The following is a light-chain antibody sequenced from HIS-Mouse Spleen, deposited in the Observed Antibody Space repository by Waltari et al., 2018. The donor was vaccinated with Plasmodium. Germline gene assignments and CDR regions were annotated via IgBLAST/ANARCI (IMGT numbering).Light chain of an antibody. CDR2: QDR. Sequence: SYELTPPPSVSVSPGQTASITCSGDKFGYNYACWYQQTPGQSPVLVIYQDRKRPSGIPERLSGSNSGNTATLTISGTQAMDEADYYCQAWDSSTVVFGGGTKLTVL. CDR1: KFGYNY. V-gene: IGLV3-1*01. J-gene: IGLJ2*01. CDR3: QAWDSSTVV.